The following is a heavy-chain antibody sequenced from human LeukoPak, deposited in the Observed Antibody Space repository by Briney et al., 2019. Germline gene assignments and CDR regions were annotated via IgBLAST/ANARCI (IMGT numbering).Heavy chain of an antibody. Sequence: ASVKVSCNASGYSFTVCYMHWVRQAPGQGLQWMGRINPNSGGTNYAQKFQGRVTMTRDTSINTAYMDLSRLRSDDTAVYYCARGRNSVYYFNVVAPSYFDYWGQGTLVTVSS. J-gene: IGHJ4*02. CDR1: GYSFTVCY. CDR2: INPNSGGT. V-gene: IGHV1-2*06. D-gene: IGHD3-22*01. CDR3: ARGRNSVYYFNVVAPSYFDY.